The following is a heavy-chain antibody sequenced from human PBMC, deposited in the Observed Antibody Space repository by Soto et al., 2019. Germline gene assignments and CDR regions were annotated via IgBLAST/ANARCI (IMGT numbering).Heavy chain of an antibody. Sequence: QVQLVQSGAEVKKPGSSVKVSCKASGGTFSSYAISWVLQAPGQGLEWMGGIIPIFGTANYAQKFQGRVTITADESTSTAYMELSSLRSEDTAVYYCAILLKAAAGTRWNGMDVWGQGTTVTVSS. D-gene: IGHD6-13*01. CDR1: GGTFSSYA. CDR2: IIPIFGTA. J-gene: IGHJ6*02. V-gene: IGHV1-69*01. CDR3: AILLKAAAGTRWNGMDV.